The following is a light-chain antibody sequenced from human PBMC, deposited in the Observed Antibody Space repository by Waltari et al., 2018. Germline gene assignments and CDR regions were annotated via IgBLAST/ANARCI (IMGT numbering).Light chain of an antibody. CDR3: SSYTSATTLVV. J-gene: IGLJ1*01. CDR1: SSDVGTYNY. V-gene: IGLV2-14*01. CDR2: EVT. Sequence: QSALTQPASVSGSPGQSITISCTGTSSDVGTYNYVSWYQQYPGKAPTLVIYEVTNRPSGVSVRFSGSKSGSTASLTISGLQPDDEAHYYCSSYTSATTLVVCGPGTWVTV.